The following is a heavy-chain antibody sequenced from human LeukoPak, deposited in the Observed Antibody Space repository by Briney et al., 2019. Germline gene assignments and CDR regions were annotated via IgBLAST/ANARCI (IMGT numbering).Heavy chain of an antibody. CDR3: ARDTYYYDSSGYPVGYFDY. J-gene: IGHJ4*02. D-gene: IGHD3-22*01. CDR2: IYYSGST. V-gene: IGHV4-59*01. Sequence: KPSETLSLTCTVSGGPISSYYWSWIRQPPGKGLEWIGYIYYSGSTNYNPSLKSRGTISVDTSKNQFSLRLSSVTAADSAVNYCARDTYYYDSSGYPVGYFDYWGQGTPVTVSS. CDR1: GGPISSYY.